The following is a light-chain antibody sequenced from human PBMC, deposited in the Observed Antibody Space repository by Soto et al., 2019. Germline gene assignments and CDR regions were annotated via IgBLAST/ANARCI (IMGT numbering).Light chain of an antibody. CDR3: QQSNNWPKT. CDR2: DAS. CDR1: QSANSN. J-gene: IGKJ1*01. V-gene: IGKV3-15*01. Sequence: EIVMTQSPATLSVSPGETATLSCRASQSANSNLAWYQQKPGQAPRLLISDASTRAAGLPARFSGSGSGTEFTLTISSLQSEDFAVYFCQQSNNWPKTFGQGTKVEIK.